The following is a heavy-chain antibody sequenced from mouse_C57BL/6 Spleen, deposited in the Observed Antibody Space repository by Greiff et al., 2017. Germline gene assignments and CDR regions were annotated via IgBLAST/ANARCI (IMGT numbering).Heavy chain of an antibody. J-gene: IGHJ4*01. V-gene: IGHV1-55*01. CDR3: ARRDYYDSSYAMAY. D-gene: IGHD2-4*01. CDR2: IYPGSGST. Sequence: QVQLQQPGAELVKPGASVKMSCKASGYTFTSYWITWVKQRPGQGLEWIGEIYPGSGSTNYNEKFKSKATLTVDTSSSTAYMQLSSLTSEDSAVYYCARRDYYDSSYAMAYWGQGTSVTVSA. CDR1: GYTFTSYW.